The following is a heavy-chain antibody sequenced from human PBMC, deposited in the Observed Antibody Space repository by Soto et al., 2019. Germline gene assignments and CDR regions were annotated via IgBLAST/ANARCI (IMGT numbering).Heavy chain of an antibody. V-gene: IGHV6-1*01. CDR3: ARAFAGTIQH. Sequence: QTLSLTCAISGDSVSSNSGAWNWIRQSPSRGLEWLGRTYYRSKWLNDYAVSVKSRMTINADTSKNQFSLHLNSVTPEDTAVYYCARAFAGTIQHWGPGTLVTVSS. J-gene: IGHJ1*01. CDR1: GDSVSSNSGA. CDR2: TYYRSKWLN. D-gene: IGHD6-13*01.